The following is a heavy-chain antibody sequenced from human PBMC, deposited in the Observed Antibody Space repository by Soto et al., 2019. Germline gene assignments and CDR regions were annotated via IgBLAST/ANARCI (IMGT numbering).Heavy chain of an antibody. Sequence: SETLSLTCTVTGGTISGYYWSWIRQAPGKGLEWIAYIYNSGTTNYNPSLKSRVTISEDSSKNQISLKLSSVTAADTAVYYCARVEDGGSYYFAYWGQGTLVTVSS. CDR1: GGTISGYY. J-gene: IGHJ4*02. CDR3: ARVEDGGSYYFAY. CDR2: IYNSGTT. V-gene: IGHV4-59*08.